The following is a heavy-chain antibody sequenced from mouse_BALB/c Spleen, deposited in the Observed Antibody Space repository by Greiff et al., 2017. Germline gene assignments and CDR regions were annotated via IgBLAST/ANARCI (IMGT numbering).Heavy chain of an antibody. CDR3: VRHDGGWFAY. Sequence: EVKLMESGGGLVQPKGSLKLSCAASGFTFNTYAMNWVRQAPGKGLEWVARIRSKSNNYATYYADSVKDRFTISRDDSQSMLYLQMNNLKTEDTAMYYCVRHDGGWFAYWGQGTLVTVSA. CDR1: GFTFNTYA. J-gene: IGHJ3*01. V-gene: IGHV10-1*02. CDR2: IRSKSNNYAT.